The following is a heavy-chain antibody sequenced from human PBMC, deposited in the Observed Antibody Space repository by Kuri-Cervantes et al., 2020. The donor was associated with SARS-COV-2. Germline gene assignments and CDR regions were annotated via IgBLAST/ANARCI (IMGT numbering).Heavy chain of an antibody. V-gene: IGHV3-21*01. J-gene: IGHJ4*02. CDR3: ARKRNNYDFWSGPIYYFDY. D-gene: IGHD3-3*01. CDR2: ISSSSSYI. CDR1: GFTFSSYS. Sequence: GESLKISCAASGFTFSSYSMNWVRQAPGKGLEWVSSISSSSSYIYYADSVKGRFTISGDKAKNSLYLQMNSLRAEDTAVYYCARKRNNYDFWSGPIYYFDYWGQGTLVTVSS.